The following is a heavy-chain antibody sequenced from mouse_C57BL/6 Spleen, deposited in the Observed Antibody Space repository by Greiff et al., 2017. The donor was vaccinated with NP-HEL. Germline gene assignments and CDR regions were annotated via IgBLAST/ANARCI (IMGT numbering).Heavy chain of an antibody. J-gene: IGHJ3*01. CDR1: GYTFTSYW. V-gene: IGHV1-55*01. Sequence: VQLQQPGAELVKPGASVKMSCKASGYTFTSYWITWVKQRPGQGLEWIGDIYPGSGSTNYNEKFQSKATLTVDTSSSTANMQLSSLTSEDSAVYYCARRVTGTLAWFAYWGQGTLVTVSA. CDR2: IYPGSGST. D-gene: IGHD4-1*01. CDR3: ARRVTGTLAWFAY.